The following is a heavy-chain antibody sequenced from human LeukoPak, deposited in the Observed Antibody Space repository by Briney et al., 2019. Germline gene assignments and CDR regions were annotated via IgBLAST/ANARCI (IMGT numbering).Heavy chain of an antibody. D-gene: IGHD2-21*01. J-gene: IGHJ1*01. CDR1: GFTFSTSS. CDR3: RRDFWPSGHCGPGHGD. V-gene: IGHV3-21*05. Sequence: GGSLRLSCAASGFTFSTSSMNWVRQAPGKGLEWVSYIGYSSDYIQYADSVRGRFTSSRDNADNRLYLQMDSLRAEDTAVYYRRRDFWPSGHCGPGHGDGGQGPLVPVS. CDR2: IGYSSDYI.